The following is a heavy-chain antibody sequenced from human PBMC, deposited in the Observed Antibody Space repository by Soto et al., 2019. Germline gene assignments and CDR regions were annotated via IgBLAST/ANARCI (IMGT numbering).Heavy chain of an antibody. V-gene: IGHV4-59*01. CDR3: ARDGYNLGYFDY. J-gene: IGHJ4*02. D-gene: IGHD5-12*01. CDR2: IYYSGST. Sequence: NPSETLSLTCTVSGGSISSYYWSWIRQPPGKGLEWIGYIYYSGSTNYNPSLKSRVTISVDTSKNQFSLKLSSVTAADTAVYYCARDGYNLGYFDYWGQGTLVTVSS. CDR1: GGSISSYY.